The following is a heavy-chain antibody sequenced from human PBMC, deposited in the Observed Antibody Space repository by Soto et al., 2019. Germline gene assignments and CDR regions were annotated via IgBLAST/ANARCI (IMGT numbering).Heavy chain of an antibody. D-gene: IGHD4-17*01. Sequence: PGGSLRLSCAASGFTFSSYAMSWVRQAPGKGLEWVSAISGSGGSTYYADSVKGRFTISRDNSKNTLYLQMNSLRAEDTAVYYCAKYPDGDYVGGGFDYWGQGTLVTVSS. V-gene: IGHV3-23*01. CDR1: GFTFSSYA. CDR2: ISGSGGST. J-gene: IGHJ4*02. CDR3: AKYPDGDYVGGGFDY.